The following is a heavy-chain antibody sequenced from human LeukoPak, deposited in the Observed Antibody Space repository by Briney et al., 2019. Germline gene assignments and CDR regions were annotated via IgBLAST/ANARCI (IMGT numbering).Heavy chain of an antibody. CDR1: GFTFDDYA. CDR3: AKAGRYCSSTSSPDAFDI. V-gene: IGHV3-9*01. D-gene: IGHD2-2*01. CDR2: ISWNSGSI. Sequence: GGSLRLSCAASGFTFDDYAMHWVRQAPGKGLEWVSGISWNSGSIGYADSVKGRFTISRDNAKNSLYLQMNSLRAEDTALYYCAKAGRYCSSTSSPDAFDIWGQGTMVTVSA. J-gene: IGHJ3*02.